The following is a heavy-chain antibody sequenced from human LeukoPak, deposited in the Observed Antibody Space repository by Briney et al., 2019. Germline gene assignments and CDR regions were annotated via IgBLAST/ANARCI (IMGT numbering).Heavy chain of an antibody. CDR2: INSDGSST. J-gene: IGHJ4*02. CDR3: ARDGYSYGAIAY. D-gene: IGHD5-18*01. V-gene: IGHV3-74*01. Sequence: PGGSLRLSCAASGFTFSSYWMHWVRQAPGKGLVWVSRINSDGSSTSYADSVRGRFSISRDNAKNTLYLQMNSLRAEDTAVYYCARDGYSYGAIAYWGQGTLVTVSS. CDR1: GFTFSSYW.